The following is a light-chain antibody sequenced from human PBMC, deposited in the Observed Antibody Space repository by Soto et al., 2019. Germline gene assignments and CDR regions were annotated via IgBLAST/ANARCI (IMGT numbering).Light chain of an antibody. CDR1: QSVNSN. V-gene: IGKV3-15*01. CDR2: GAA. J-gene: IGKJ1*01. Sequence: EIVMTQSPATLSASPGERATLSCRASQSVNSNLAWYQQKPGQAPRLLIYGAATRATGIPARFSGSGSGTVLTLTISSLQSEDFAVYYCQQYNKWPPWTFGQGTKVEIK. CDR3: QQYNKWPPWT.